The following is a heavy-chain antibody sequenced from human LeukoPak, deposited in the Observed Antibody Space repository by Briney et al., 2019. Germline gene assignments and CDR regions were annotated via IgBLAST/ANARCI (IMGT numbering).Heavy chain of an antibody. D-gene: IGHD3-16*01. J-gene: IGHJ4*02. V-gene: IGHV3-23*01. CDR1: AFTFSTYF. Sequence: GPCLRPSCPASAFTFSTYFISWVRQAPRNWLEWVSVIISSDGTTYYTDSVTGPLTISRDSSTNTLYLQMCSLLAADTSVSYCAKGGESRGCYNFDYWGRASLVTVSS. CDR2: IISSDGTT. CDR3: AKGGESRGCYNFDY.